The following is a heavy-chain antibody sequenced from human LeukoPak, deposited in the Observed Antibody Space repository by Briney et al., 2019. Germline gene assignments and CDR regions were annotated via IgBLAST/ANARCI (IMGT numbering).Heavy chain of an antibody. J-gene: IGHJ4*02. CDR3: AGYGVYPY. D-gene: IGHD5/OR15-5a*01. CDR1: GFAVNTHD. Sequence: GGSLRLSCAASGFAVNTHDMHWVRQAPGEGPQWIAYFGISGTIYYADSVRGRFTISRDSAKKSLYLQMNGLRVDDTAIYYCAGYGVYPYWGQGTPVTVSS. CDR2: FGISGTI. V-gene: IGHV3-48*01.